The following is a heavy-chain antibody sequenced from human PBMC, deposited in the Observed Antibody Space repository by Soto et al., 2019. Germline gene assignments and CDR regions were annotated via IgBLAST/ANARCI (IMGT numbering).Heavy chain of an antibody. Sequence: QVQLVESGGGVVQPGRSLRLSCAASGFTFSSYGMHWVRQAPGKGLEWVAVISYDGSNKYYADSVKGRFTISRDNSKNTLYLQMNSLRAEDTAVYYCAKELYPRQLVLDYFDYWGQGTLVTVSS. D-gene: IGHD6-6*01. CDR2: ISYDGSNK. V-gene: IGHV3-30*18. J-gene: IGHJ4*02. CDR3: AKELYPRQLVLDYFDY. CDR1: GFTFSSYG.